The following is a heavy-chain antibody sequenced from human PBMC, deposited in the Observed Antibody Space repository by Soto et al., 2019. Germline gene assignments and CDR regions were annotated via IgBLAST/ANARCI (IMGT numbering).Heavy chain of an antibody. D-gene: IGHD2-8*01. V-gene: IGHV3-23*01. CDR1: GFTFSSYA. J-gene: IGHJ4*02. Sequence: GGSLRLACAASGFTFSSYAMSWVRQAPGKGLEWVSAISGSGGSTYYADSVKGRFTISRDNSKNTLYLQMNSLRAEDTAVYYCAKDGRHIVLMVYAPTHFDYWAQGTLVTVSS. CDR3: AKDGRHIVLMVYAPTHFDY. CDR2: ISGSGGST.